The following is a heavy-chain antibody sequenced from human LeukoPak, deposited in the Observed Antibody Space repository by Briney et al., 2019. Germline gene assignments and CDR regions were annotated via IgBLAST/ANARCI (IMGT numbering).Heavy chain of an antibody. CDR1: GFTFSSYG. Sequence: GGSLRLSCAASGFTFSSYGMHWVRQAPGKGLEWVAVISYDGSNKYYADSVKGRFTISRDNSKNTLYLQMNSLRSEDTAVYYCARVGRAIYSYGYKATNAFDIWGQGTMVTVSS. J-gene: IGHJ3*02. D-gene: IGHD5-18*01. V-gene: IGHV3-30*03. CDR2: ISYDGSNK. CDR3: ARVGRAIYSYGYKATNAFDI.